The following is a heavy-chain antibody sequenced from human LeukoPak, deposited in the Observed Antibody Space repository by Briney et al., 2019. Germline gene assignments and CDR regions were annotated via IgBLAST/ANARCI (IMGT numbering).Heavy chain of an antibody. V-gene: IGHV3-23*01. CDR3: ANEPNDYSSSFYYYYYMDV. CDR1: GFTFSSYA. D-gene: IGHD6-6*01. Sequence: PGGSLRLSCAASGFTFSSYAMSWVRQAPGKGLESVSAIRGSGASTYYADSVKGRFTISRDNSKNTLYLQMNSLRAEDTAVYYCANEPNDYSSSFYYYYYMDVWGKGTTVTVSS. CDR2: IRGSGAST. J-gene: IGHJ6*03.